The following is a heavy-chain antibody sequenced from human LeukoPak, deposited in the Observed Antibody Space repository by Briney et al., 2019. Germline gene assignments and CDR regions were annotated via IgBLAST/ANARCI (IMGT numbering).Heavy chain of an antibody. CDR1: GGSFSGYY. V-gene: IGHV4-34*01. CDR3: ARRMVRGVIRY. CDR2: IYYSGST. J-gene: IGHJ4*02. Sequence: SETLSLTCAVYGGSFSGYYWSWIRQPPGKGLEWIGSIYYSGSTDYNPSLKSRVSISIDTSKNQFSLKLSSVTAADTAVYYCARRMVRGVIRYWGQGTLVTVSS. D-gene: IGHD3-10*01.